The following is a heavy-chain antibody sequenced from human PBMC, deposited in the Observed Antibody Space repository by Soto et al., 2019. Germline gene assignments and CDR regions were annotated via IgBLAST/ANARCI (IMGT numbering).Heavy chain of an antibody. V-gene: IGHV4-30-4*01. CDR1: GGSISSGDYY. CDR3: ATAIAAAGTGTVAYLDY. CDR2: IYYSGST. Sequence: SETLSLTCTVSGGSISSGDYYWSWIRQPPGKGLEWIGYIYYSGSTYYNPSLKSRVTISVDTSKNQFSLKLSSVTAADTAVYYCATAIAAAGTGTVAYLDYWGQGTLVTVSS. J-gene: IGHJ4*02. D-gene: IGHD6-13*01.